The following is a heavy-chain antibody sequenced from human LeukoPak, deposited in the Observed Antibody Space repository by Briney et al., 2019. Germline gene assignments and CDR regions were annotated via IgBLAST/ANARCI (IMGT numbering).Heavy chain of an antibody. CDR3: AKDVWGSSSGAFDI. Sequence: GGSLRLSCAASGFTFSSYAMSWVRQAPGKGLEWVSGISGSGSSTYYGDSVKGRFTISRDNSKNTLYLQMNSLRAEDTAAYYCAKDVWGSSSGAFDIWGQGTMVTVSS. D-gene: IGHD3-16*01. CDR2: ISGSGSST. J-gene: IGHJ3*02. CDR1: GFTFSSYA. V-gene: IGHV3-23*01.